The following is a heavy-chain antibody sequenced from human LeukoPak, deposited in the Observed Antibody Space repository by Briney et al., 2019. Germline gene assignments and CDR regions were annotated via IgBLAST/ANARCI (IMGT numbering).Heavy chain of an antibody. CDR3: ARASGGNAFDI. V-gene: IGHV3-74*01. CDR1: GFPLSNYA. D-gene: IGHD1-26*01. CDR2: INRDGSST. Sequence: GGSLRLSCVASGFPLSNYAMSWVRQVPGKGLVWVSHINRDGSSTYYADSVKGRFTISRDNAKNTLYLQMNSLRAEDTAVYDCARASGGNAFDIWGEGTMVTVSS. J-gene: IGHJ3*02.